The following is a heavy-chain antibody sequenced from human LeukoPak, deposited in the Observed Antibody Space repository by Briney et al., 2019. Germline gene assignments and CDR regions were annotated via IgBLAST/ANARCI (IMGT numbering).Heavy chain of an antibody. CDR1: GFTFSSYS. CDR2: ISSSSSYI. Sequence: AGGSLRLSCAASGFTFSSYSMNWVRQAPGKGLEWVSSISSSSSYIYYADSVKGRFAISRDNAKNSLYLQMNSLRAEDTAVYYCARGHYDFWSGYYPYYYYYYMDVWGKGTTVTVSS. D-gene: IGHD3-3*01. V-gene: IGHV3-21*01. CDR3: ARGHYDFWSGYYPYYYYYYMDV. J-gene: IGHJ6*03.